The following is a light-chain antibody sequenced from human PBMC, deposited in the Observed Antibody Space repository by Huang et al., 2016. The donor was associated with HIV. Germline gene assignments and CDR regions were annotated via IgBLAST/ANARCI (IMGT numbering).Light chain of an antibody. CDR1: QGIHDW. CDR3: LQVNNIPFT. V-gene: IGKV1-12*01. J-gene: IGKJ3*01. Sequence: DIQMTQSPSFVSASVGASVTITCRASQGIHDWVAWYQQKPEKAPILLSYAASSLQSGGPSRFSASGSGTNFTLTISSLQPEDFATYYCLQVNNIPFTFGPGTKVDMK. CDR2: AAS.